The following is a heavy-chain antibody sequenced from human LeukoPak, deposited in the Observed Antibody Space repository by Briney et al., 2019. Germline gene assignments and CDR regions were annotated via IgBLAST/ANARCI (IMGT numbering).Heavy chain of an antibody. Sequence: GGSLRLSCEASGPTFTTYSMSWVRQAPGKGLEWVSSISLSSDTIYYADSVKGRFTISRDNAKNSLYLQMNSLREEDTAVYYCARQDVGLDYWGQGTLVTVSS. CDR1: GPTFTTYS. D-gene: IGHD1-26*01. CDR2: ISLSSDTI. CDR3: ARQDVGLDY. V-gene: IGHV3-48*02. J-gene: IGHJ4*02.